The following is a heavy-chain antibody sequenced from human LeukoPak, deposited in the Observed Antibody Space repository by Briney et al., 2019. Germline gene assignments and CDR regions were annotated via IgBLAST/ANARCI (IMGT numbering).Heavy chain of an antibody. CDR2: IYYSGST. V-gene: IGHV4-39*01. CDR3: ARQLLNYYDSSGYIGP. Sequence: PSETLSLTCTVSGGSISSSSYYWGWIRQPPGKGLEWIGSIYYSGSTYYNPSLKSRVTISVDTSKNQFSLKLSSVTAADTAVYYCARQLLNYYDSSGYIGPRGQGTLVTVSS. CDR1: GGSISSSSYY. J-gene: IGHJ5*02. D-gene: IGHD3-22*01.